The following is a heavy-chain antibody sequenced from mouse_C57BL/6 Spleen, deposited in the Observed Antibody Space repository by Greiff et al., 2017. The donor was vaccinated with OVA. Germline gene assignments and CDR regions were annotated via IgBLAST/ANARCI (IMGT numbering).Heavy chain of an antibody. CDR1: GYTFTSYW. CDR3: AKGLYEYDGYAMDY. D-gene: IGHD2-4*01. V-gene: IGHV1-52*01. J-gene: IGHJ4*01. CDR2: IDPSDSDT. Sequence: VQLQQPGAELVRPGSSVKLSCKASGYTFTSYWMHWVQQRPRQGLEWIGNIDPSDSDTHSNQKFTDKATLTVDKSSCTAYMQLRSLTSEDSAVYYCAKGLYEYDGYAMDYWGQGTSVTVSS.